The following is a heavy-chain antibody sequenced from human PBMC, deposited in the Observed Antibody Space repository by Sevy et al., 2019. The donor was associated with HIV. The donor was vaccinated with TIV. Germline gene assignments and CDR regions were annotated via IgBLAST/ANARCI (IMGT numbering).Heavy chain of an antibody. CDR3: ARDSSLGYCSGGSCYLGPQGAFDI. CDR1: GFTVSSNY. CDR2: IYSGGST. J-gene: IGHJ3*02. Sequence: GGSLRLSCAASGFTVSSNYMSWVRQAPGKGLEWVSVIYSGGSTYYADSVKGRFTISRDNSKSTLYLQMNSLRAEDTAVYYCARDSSLGYCSGGSCYLGPQGAFDIWGQGTMVTVSS. D-gene: IGHD2-15*01. V-gene: IGHV3-53*01.